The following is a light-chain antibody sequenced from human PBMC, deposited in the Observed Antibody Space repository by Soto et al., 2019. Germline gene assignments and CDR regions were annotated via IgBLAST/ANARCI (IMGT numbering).Light chain of an antibody. CDR3: QQRSIWPPIT. J-gene: IGKJ5*01. Sequence: EIVLTQFPATLSLSPGERATLSCRASQSVNNYLAWYQQKPGQAPRLLVYDASNTPTGVPARFSGSGSGTDFTLTISSLEPEDFAVYYCQQRSIWPPITFGQGTRLEIK. CDR1: QSVNNY. V-gene: IGKV3-11*01. CDR2: DAS.